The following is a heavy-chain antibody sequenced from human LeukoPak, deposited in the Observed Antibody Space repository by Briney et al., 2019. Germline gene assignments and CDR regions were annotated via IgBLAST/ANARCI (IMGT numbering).Heavy chain of an antibody. CDR3: ASGISSGSSWYRPFDY. V-gene: IGHV4-59*01. J-gene: IGHJ4*02. Sequence: SETLSLTCSVSGDSISTYYWTWIRQPPGKGLEWIGSSYYSGSTNYNPSLKSRVTISVDTSKNQFSLKLNSVTAADTAVYYCASGISSGSSWYRPFDYWGQGTLVTVSS. D-gene: IGHD6-13*01. CDR1: GDSISTYY. CDR2: SYYSGST.